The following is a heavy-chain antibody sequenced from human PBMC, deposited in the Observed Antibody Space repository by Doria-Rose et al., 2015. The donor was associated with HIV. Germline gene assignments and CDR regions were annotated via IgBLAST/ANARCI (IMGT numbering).Heavy chain of an antibody. CDR1: GYTFTNYG. Sequence: QVQLVQSGAEVKRPGASVRVSCKASGYTFTNYGLAWVRQAPGQGLEWMGWITVYNGHSSYAQKFHDRVTMTTDTSTRTAYLEVRNLGSDDTAVYYCARKPRFYYDNSAWFEFWGQGTLVTVSS. V-gene: IGHV1-18*01. J-gene: IGHJ5*01. CDR3: ARKPRFYYDNSAWFEF. D-gene: IGHD3-22*01. CDR2: ITVYNGHS.